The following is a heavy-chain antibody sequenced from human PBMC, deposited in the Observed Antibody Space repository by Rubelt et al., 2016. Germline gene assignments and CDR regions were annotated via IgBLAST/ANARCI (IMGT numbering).Heavy chain of an antibody. J-gene: IGHJ4*02. V-gene: IGHV3-23*04. D-gene: IGHD5-24*01. Sequence: EVQLVESGGGLVQPGGSLRLSCAASGFTFSSYAMSWVRQAPGKGLEWVSAISGSGGCTYYADSVKGRFTISRDKSKNTLYLQMNSLRAWDTAVYDCAKVGMATIFHYFDDWGQGTLVTVAS. CDR1: GFTFSSYA. CDR2: ISGSGGCT. CDR3: AKVGMATIFHYFDD.